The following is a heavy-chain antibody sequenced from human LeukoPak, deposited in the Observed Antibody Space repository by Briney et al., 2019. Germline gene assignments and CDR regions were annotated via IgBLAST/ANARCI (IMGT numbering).Heavy chain of an antibody. CDR3: AELGITMIGGV. CDR1: GFTFSGRDW. CDR2: IKQDGSEK. J-gene: IGHJ6*04. Sequence: GGSLRLSCVASGFTFSGRDWMTWVRQAPGKGLEWVANIKQDGSEKNYVDSVKGRFTISRDNAKNSVDLQMNSLRVEDTAVYYCAELGITMIGGVWGKGTTVTISS. V-gene: IGHV3-7*01. D-gene: IGHD3-10*02.